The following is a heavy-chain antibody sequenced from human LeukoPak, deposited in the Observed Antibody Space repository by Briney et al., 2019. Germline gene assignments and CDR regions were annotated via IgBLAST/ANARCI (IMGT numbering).Heavy chain of an antibody. V-gene: IGHV3-23*01. CDR1: GFTFSSYA. CDR3: AKDELPYYYDSSGYYSDY. J-gene: IGHJ4*02. CDR2: ISGSGVST. D-gene: IGHD3-22*01. Sequence: GGSLRLSCAASGFTFSSYAMSWVRQAPGKGLEWVSAISGSGVSTYYADSVKGRFTISRDKSKNTLYLQMNSLRAEDTAVYYCAKDELPYYYDSSGYYSDYWGQGTLVTVSS.